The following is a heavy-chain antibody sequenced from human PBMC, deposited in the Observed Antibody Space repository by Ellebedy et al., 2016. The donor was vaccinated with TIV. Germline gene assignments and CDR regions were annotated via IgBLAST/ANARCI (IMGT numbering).Heavy chain of an antibody. J-gene: IGHJ5*01. CDR3: ARGWTLNPYSGDYNWFNS. CDR2: MNPNSGNT. V-gene: IGHV1-8*02. CDR1: GGTFSSYA. D-gene: IGHD5-12*01. Sequence: ASVKVSCXASGGTFSSYAISWVRQATGQGLEWMGWMNPNSGNTGYAQKFQGRVTMTRDTSISTAYIELSRLTSDDTAVYYCARGWTLNPYSGDYNWFNSWGQGTLVTVSS.